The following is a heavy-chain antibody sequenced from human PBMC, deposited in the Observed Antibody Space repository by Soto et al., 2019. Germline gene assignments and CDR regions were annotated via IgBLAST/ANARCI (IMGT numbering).Heavy chain of an antibody. V-gene: IGHV4-30-2*01. Sequence: SETLSLTCAVSGGSISSGGYSWSWIRQPPGKGLEWIGYIYHSGSTYYNPSLKSRVTISVDRSKNQFSLKLSSVTAADTAVYYCARGYGTNFDYWGQGTLVTVSS. D-gene: IGHD5-18*01. J-gene: IGHJ4*02. CDR1: GGSISSGGYS. CDR3: ARGYGTNFDY. CDR2: IYHSGST.